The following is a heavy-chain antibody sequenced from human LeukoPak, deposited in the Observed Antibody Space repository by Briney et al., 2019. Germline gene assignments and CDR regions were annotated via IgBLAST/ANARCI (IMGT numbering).Heavy chain of an antibody. D-gene: IGHD3-10*01. V-gene: IGHV4-39*07. CDR1: GGSISSSSYY. CDR2: IYYSGST. J-gene: IGHJ4*02. Sequence: SETLSLTCTVSGGSISSSSYYWGWIRQPPGKGLEWIGSIYYSGSTYYNPSLKSRVTISVDKSKNQFSLKLSSVTAADTAVYYCARIWFGAFDYWGQGTLVTVSS. CDR3: ARIWFGAFDY.